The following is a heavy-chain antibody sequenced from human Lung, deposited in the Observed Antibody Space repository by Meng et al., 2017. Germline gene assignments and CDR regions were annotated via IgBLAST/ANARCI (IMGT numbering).Heavy chain of an antibody. Sequence: LLKCSVPGLVNRSERMPRTCTVSGGSIRSTSNYWDWIRRPPGTRLEWIGSIYYSGATYYNPSLKSRVTMSVDTSKNQFSLRLSSVTAADTAVYFCARRVHDGRHYHYFDYWGQGALVTVSS. CDR2: IYYSGAT. J-gene: IGHJ4*02. D-gene: IGHD3-16*01. CDR1: GGSIRSTSNY. CDR3: ARRVHDGRHYHYFDY. V-gene: IGHV4-39*01.